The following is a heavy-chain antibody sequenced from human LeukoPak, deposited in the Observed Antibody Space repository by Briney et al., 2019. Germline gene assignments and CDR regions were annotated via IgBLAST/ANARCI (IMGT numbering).Heavy chain of an antibody. D-gene: IGHD5-12*01. CDR1: GYTFTSYG. J-gene: IGHJ5*02. CDR3: AREVRGYSGYDLNWFDP. V-gene: IGHV1-18*01. CDR2: ISAYNGNT. Sequence: ASVKVSCKASGYTFTSYGISWVRQAPGQGLEWMGWISAYNGNTNYAQKLQGRVTMTTDTSTSTAYMELRSPRSDDTAVYYCAREVRGYSGYDLNWFDPWGQGTLVTVSS.